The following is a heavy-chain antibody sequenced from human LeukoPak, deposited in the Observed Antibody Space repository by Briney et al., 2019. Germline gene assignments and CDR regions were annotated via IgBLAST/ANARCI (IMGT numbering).Heavy chain of an antibody. D-gene: IGHD3-10*01. CDR2: INPNSGGT. Sequence: GASVKVSCKASGYTFTGYYMHWVRQAPGQGLEWMGWINPNSGGTNYAQKFQGRVTMTRDTSISTAYMELSRLRSDDTAVYYCASPYGSGSYLSPVYYYYGMDVWGQGTTVTVSS. CDR3: ASPYGSGSYLSPVYYYYGMDV. CDR1: GYTFTGYY. J-gene: IGHJ6*02. V-gene: IGHV1-2*02.